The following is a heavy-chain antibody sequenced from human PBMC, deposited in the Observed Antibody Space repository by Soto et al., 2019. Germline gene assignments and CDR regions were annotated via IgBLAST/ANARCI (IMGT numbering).Heavy chain of an antibody. Sequence: ASLKVSCKASGYTFTSYDITWVRQAPGQGLEWMGRMNPNSGNTSYAQKFQGRVTMTRNTSISTAYMELSSLRSEDTAVYYCARSGQVGNWFDPWGQGTLVTVS. CDR3: ARSGQVGNWFDP. CDR1: GYTFTSYD. D-gene: IGHD3-3*01. J-gene: IGHJ5*02. V-gene: IGHV1-8*02. CDR2: MNPNSGNT.